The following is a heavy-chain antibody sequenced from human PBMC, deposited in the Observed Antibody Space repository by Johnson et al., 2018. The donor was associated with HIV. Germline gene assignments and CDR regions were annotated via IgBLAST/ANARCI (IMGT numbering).Heavy chain of an antibody. V-gene: IGHV3-11*04. Sequence: QVQLVESGGGVVQPGGSLRLSCAASGFAFSDYYMSWIRQAPGKGLEWVSYISSSGSTIYYADSVKGRFTISRDNAKNSLYLQMNSLRVADTAVYYCARDRSLWFRELWPRDAFDMWGQGIKITVSS. CDR1: GFAFSDYY. CDR3: ARDRSLWFRELWPRDAFDM. D-gene: IGHD3-10*01. CDR2: ISSSGSTI. J-gene: IGHJ3*02.